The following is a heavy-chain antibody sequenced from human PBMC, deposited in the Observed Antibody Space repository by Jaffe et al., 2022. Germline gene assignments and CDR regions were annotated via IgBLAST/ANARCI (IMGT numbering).Heavy chain of an antibody. CDR2: IYTSGST. D-gene: IGHD3-10*01. J-gene: IGHJ3*02. CDR3: AREVQSTGSYYPMSHSRSEKDAFDI. V-gene: IGHV4-61*02. Sequence: QVQLQESGPGLVKPSQTLSLTCTVSGGSISSGSYYWSWIRQPAGKGLEWIGRIYTSGSTNYNPSLKSRVTISVDTSKNQFSLKLSSVTAADTAVYYCAREVQSTGSYYPMSHSRSEKDAFDIWGQGTMVTVSS. CDR1: GGSISSGSYY.